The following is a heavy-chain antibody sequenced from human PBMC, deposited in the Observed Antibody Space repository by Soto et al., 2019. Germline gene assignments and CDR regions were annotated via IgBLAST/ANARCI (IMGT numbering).Heavy chain of an antibody. CDR3: AKEPATAKPEGVDF. J-gene: IGHJ4*02. V-gene: IGHV1-2*02. CDR2: INPNSGGT. CDR1: GYTFSDYY. D-gene: IGHD1-1*01. Sequence: ASVKVSCRASGYTFSDYYIHWVRQAPGQGLEWMGWINPNSGGTKYAPKFQGGVTMTRDTSITTAYMELSRLRSGDTAVYYCAKEPATAKPEGVDFWGQGTLVTVSS.